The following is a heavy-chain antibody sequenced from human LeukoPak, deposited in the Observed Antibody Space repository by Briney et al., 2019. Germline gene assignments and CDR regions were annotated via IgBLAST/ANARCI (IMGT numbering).Heavy chain of an antibody. Sequence: GGSLRLSCAASGFTFSSYSMNWVRQAPGKGLEWVSYISSSSSTIYYADSVKGRFTISRDNSKNTLYLQMNSLRAEDTAVYYCAKEGVTGYYGNYMDVWGKGTTVTVSS. D-gene: IGHD3-9*01. V-gene: IGHV3-48*01. J-gene: IGHJ6*03. CDR1: GFTFSSYS. CDR3: AKEGVTGYYGNYMDV. CDR2: ISSSSSTI.